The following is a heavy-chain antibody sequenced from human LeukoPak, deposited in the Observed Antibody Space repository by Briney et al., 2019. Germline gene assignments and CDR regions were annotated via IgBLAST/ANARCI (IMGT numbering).Heavy chain of an antibody. CDR1: GFTFSSDE. CDR2: ISSSGSTI. V-gene: IGHV3-48*03. Sequence: SGGSLRLSCAASGFTFSSDEMNWVRQAPGRGLEWVSYISSSGSTIYYPASVKGRFTISRDNAKNSLYLQMHSLRAEDTAVYYCARWYYYYGMDVWGQGTTVTVSS. CDR3: ARWYYYYGMDV. J-gene: IGHJ6*02.